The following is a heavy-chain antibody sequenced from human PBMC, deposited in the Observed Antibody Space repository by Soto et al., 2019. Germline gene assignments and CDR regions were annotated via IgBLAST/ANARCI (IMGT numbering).Heavy chain of an antibody. V-gene: IGHV1-3*01. J-gene: IGHJ5*02. CDR1: GYTFTSYA. Sequence: ASVKVSCKAPGYTFTSYAMHWVRQAPGQRLEWMGWINAGNGNTKYSQKFQGRVTITRDTSASTAYMELSSLRSEDTAVYYCARGARCSGGSCYWDWFDPWGQGTLVTVS. CDR2: INAGNGNT. CDR3: ARGARCSGGSCYWDWFDP. D-gene: IGHD2-15*01.